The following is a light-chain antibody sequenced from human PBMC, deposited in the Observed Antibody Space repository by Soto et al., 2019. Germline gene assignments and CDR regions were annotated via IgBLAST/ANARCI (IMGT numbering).Light chain of an antibody. CDR2: EAT. CDR1: TSDVGGYNF. V-gene: IGLV2-8*01. CDR3: SAFAGSEAYV. Sequence: QSVLAQPPSASGSPGQSVAISCTGTTSDVGGYNFVSWYQQHPGKAPKLIIYEATKRPSGVPDRFSGAWSGNTASLIVSGLQSEYEADYYCSAFAGSEAYVFGSGTKLTVL. J-gene: IGLJ6*01.